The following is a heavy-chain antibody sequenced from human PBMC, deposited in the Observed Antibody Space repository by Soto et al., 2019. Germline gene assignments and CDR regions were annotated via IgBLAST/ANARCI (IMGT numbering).Heavy chain of an antibody. J-gene: IGHJ6*02. CDR2: ISYDGSNK. Sequence: GGSLRLSCAASGFTFSSYAMHWVRQAPGKGLEWVAVISYDGSNKYYADSVKGRFTISRDNSKNTLYLQMNSLRAEDTAVYYCARDYIEQLWPGYYYYGMDVWGQGTTVTVSS. D-gene: IGHD5-18*01. V-gene: IGHV3-30-3*01. CDR1: GFTFSSYA. CDR3: ARDYIEQLWPGYYYYGMDV.